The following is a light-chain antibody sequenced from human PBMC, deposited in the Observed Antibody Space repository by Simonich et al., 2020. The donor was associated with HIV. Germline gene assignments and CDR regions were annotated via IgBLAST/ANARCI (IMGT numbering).Light chain of an antibody. CDR1: QSILNSPNNQKY. J-gene: IGKJ2*01. CDR3: QHYYTIPYT. CDR2: WAS. Sequence: DIVMTQSPDSLAVSLGERATINCKSSQSILNSPNNQKYLAWYQQKPGQPPKLLIYWASTRESGVPDRFSGSGSGTDFTLTISSLQAEDVAVYYCQHYYTIPYTFGQGTKLEIK. V-gene: IGKV4-1*01.